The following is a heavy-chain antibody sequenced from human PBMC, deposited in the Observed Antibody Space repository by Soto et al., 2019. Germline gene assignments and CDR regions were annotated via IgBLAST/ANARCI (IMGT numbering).Heavy chain of an antibody. D-gene: IGHD3-3*01. CDR2: FDPEDGET. V-gene: IGHV1-24*01. J-gene: IGHJ5*02. CDR1: GYTLTELS. CDR3: ATEHYDFWSGYYVLNWFDP. Sequence: ASVKVSCKVSGYTLTELSMHWVRQAPGKGLEWMGGFDPEDGETIYAQKFQGRVTMTEDTSTDTAYMELSSLRSEDTAVYYCATEHYDFWSGYYVLNWFDPWCQGTLVTVSS.